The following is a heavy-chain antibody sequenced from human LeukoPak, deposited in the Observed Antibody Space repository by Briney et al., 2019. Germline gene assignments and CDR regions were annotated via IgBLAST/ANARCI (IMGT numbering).Heavy chain of an antibody. V-gene: IGHV4-39*01. J-gene: IGHJ5*02. Sequence: SETLSLTCSVSGGSITTTYYWSWIRQPPGGGLEWIASLYHSGHFNYNPSVKSRVTMSVDTSKNQFSLQLTSMTAADTAIYYCTRHQTNFYGAGAPFGPWGQGTLVTVSS. CDR1: GGSITTTYY. D-gene: IGHD3-10*01. CDR2: LYHSGHF. CDR3: TRHQTNFYGAGAPFGP.